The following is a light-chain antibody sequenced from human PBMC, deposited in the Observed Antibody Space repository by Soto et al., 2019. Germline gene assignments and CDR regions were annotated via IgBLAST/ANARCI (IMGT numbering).Light chain of an antibody. V-gene: IGKV3-20*01. CDR3: QQYDSSPLT. CDR2: GAS. Sequence: EIVLTQSPGTLSSSPGERATLSCRASQRVSSSYLAWYQQKPGQAPRLLIYGASIRATGIPDRFSGSGSGTDFTLTISRLEPEDFAVYYCQQYDSSPLTFGGGTKVEIK. CDR1: QRVSSSY. J-gene: IGKJ4*01.